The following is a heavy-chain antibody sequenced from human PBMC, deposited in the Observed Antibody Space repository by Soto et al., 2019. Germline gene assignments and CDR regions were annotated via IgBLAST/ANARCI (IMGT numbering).Heavy chain of an antibody. D-gene: IGHD5-12*01. CDR1: GGSISSSNW. CDR2: IYHSGST. CDR3: ARAKIVATIQGAFDI. Sequence: SETLSLTCAVSGGSISSSNWWSWVRQPPGKGLEWIGEIYHSGSTNYNPSLKSRVTVSVDKSKNQFSLKLSSVTAADTAVYYCARAKIVATIQGAFDIWGQGTMVTVSS. V-gene: IGHV4-4*02. J-gene: IGHJ3*02.